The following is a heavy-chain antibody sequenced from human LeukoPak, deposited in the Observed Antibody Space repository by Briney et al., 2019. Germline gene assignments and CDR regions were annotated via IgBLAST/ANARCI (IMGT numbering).Heavy chain of an antibody. Sequence: SQTLSLTCAISGDSVSSNSAAWNWIRQSPSRGLEWQGRTYYKSKWYNDYAVSVKSRITINADTSRNRISLQLNSVTPEDTAIYYCARGGSSSWSTYYMDVWGKGTTVTVSS. D-gene: IGHD6-13*01. CDR1: GDSVSSNSAA. CDR3: ARGGSSSWSTYYMDV. J-gene: IGHJ6*03. CDR2: TYYKSKWYN. V-gene: IGHV6-1*01.